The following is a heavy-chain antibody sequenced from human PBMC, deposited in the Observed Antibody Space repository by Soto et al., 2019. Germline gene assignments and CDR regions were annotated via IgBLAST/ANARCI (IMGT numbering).Heavy chain of an antibody. J-gene: IGHJ4*02. D-gene: IGHD1-26*01. CDR1: GYTFTSYG. CDR2: ISAYNGNT. CDR3: AIDLGAQLVDY. Sequence: QVQLVQSGAEVKKPGASVKVSCKASGYTFTSYGISWVRKAPGQGLEWMGWISAYNGNTKYAQKLQCRVITTPATSTSTAYMELRSLRSVDTVVYYCAIDLGAQLVDYCGQGTLVTVSS. V-gene: IGHV1-18*01.